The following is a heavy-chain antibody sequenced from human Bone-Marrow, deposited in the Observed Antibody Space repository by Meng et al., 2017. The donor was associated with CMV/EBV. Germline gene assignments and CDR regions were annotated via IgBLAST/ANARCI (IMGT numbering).Heavy chain of an antibody. CDR3: ARDKEDSGYSNWFDP. J-gene: IGHJ5*02. Sequence: SVKVSCKASGGTFSSSAISWVRQVPGQGLEWMGGILPILDTTNYAQKFQGRVTITTDESTSTTYMELSSLRSEDTAVYYCARDKEDSGYSNWFDPWGQGTLVTVSS. V-gene: IGHV1-69*05. CDR1: GGTFSSSA. D-gene: IGHD5-12*01. CDR2: ILPILDTT.